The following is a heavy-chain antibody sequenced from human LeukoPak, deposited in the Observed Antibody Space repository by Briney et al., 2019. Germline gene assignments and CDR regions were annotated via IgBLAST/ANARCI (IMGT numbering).Heavy chain of an antibody. CDR3: ARISSYIVVVPAARPYYMDV. J-gene: IGHJ6*03. D-gene: IGHD2-2*01. CDR1: GFTFSAYT. CDR2: IGRSGNYI. Sequence: PGGSLRLSCAASGFTFSAYTMNWVRQAPGKGLEWVSSIGRSGNYIYHADSVKGRFTISRDNAKNSLYLQMSSLRAEDTAVYYCARISSYIVVVPAARPYYMDVWGKGTTVTVSS. V-gene: IGHV3-21*01.